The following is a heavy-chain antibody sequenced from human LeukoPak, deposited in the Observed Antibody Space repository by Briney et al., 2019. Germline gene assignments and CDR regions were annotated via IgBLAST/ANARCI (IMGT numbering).Heavy chain of an antibody. D-gene: IGHD3-9*01. V-gene: IGHV3-53*01. J-gene: IGHJ6*02. CDR1: GFTVSSNY. CDR2: VYSGGST. Sequence: PGGSLRLSCAASGFTVSSNYMTWVRQAPGKGLERVSVVYSGGSTYYSDSVKGRFNISRDNSKNTVYFQMTSLRAEDTAVYYCAKDPKYYDILTGYYSDYYYYGMDVWGQGTTVTVSS. CDR3: AKDPKYYDILTGYYSDYYYYGMDV.